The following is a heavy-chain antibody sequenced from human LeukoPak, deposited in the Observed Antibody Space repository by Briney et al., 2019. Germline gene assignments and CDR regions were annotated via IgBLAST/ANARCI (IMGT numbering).Heavy chain of an antibody. CDR2: INSDGSWT. CDR1: GNYW. CDR3: VSFYETY. D-gene: IGHD2/OR15-2a*01. J-gene: IGHJ4*02. V-gene: IGHV3-74*01. Sequence: GGSLRLSCAASGNYWMHWVRQAPGKGLVWVSHINSDGSWTSYADSVKGRFTISKDNAKNTVYLQMNSLRAEDTAVYYCVSFYETYWGQGTLVTVSS.